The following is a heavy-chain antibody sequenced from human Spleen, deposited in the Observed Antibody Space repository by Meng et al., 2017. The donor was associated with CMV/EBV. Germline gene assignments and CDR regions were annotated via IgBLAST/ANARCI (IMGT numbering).Heavy chain of an antibody. CDR3: ARAHAVGPPNWRADPFDI. CDR2: INPFTGGT. V-gene: IGHV1-2*02. D-gene: IGHD1-26*01. Sequence: ASVKVSCKASGYTFTDYYMHWVRQAPGQGLEWMGWINPFTGGTNYAQKFQGRIIMTRDTSINTASVELSRLRSDDTAVYYCARAHAVGPPNWRADPFDIWGQGTMVTVSS. J-gene: IGHJ3*02. CDR1: GYTFTDYY.